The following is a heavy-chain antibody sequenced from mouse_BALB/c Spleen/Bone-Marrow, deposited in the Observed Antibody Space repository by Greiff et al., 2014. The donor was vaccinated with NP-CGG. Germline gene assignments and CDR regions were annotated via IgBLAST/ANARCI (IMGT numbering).Heavy chain of an antibody. J-gene: IGHJ1*01. V-gene: IGHV7-3*02. Sequence: EVKVVESGGGLVQPGGSLRLSCATSGFTFTDYYMSWVRQPPGKALEWLGFIRNKANGYTTEYSASVKVRFTISRGNSQSILYLQMNTLRAEDSATYYCARDKNYGSYWYFDVWGAGTTVTVSS. D-gene: IGHD2-1*01. CDR2: IRNKANGYTT. CDR3: ARDKNYGSYWYFDV. CDR1: GFTFTDYY.